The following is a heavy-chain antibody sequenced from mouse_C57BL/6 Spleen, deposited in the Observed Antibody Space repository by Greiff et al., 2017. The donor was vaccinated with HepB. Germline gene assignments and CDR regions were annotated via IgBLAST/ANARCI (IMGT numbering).Heavy chain of an antibody. Sequence: EVKLLESGGGLVKPGGSLKLSCAASGFTFSDYGMHWVRQAPEKGLEWVAYISSGSSTIYYADTVKGRFTISRDNAKNTLFLQMTSLRSEDTAMYYCARWDGYYGYYFDYWGQGTTLTVSS. CDR3: ARWDGYYGYYFDY. J-gene: IGHJ2*01. CDR2: ISSGSSTI. D-gene: IGHD2-3*01. CDR1: GFTFSDYG. V-gene: IGHV5-17*01.